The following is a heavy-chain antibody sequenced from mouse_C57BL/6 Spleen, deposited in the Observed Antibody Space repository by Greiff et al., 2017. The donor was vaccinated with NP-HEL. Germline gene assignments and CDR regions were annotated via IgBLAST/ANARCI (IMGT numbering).Heavy chain of an antibody. CDR2: IDPSDSYT. J-gene: IGHJ3*01. D-gene: IGHD2-5*01. V-gene: IGHV1-59*01. CDR1: GYTFTSYW. Sequence: QVQLQQSGAELVRPGTSVKLSCKASGYTFTSYWMHWVKQRPGQGLEWIGVIDPSDSYTNYNQKLKGKATLTVDTSSSTAYMQLSSLTSEDSAVYYCARKGPYSNYEAWFAYWGQGTLVTVSA. CDR3: ARKGPYSNYEAWFAY.